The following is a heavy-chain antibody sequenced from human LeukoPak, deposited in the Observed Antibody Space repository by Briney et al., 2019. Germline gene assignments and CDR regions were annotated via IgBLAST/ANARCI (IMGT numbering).Heavy chain of an antibody. J-gene: IGHJ3*02. CDR3: LTIVENTIDAFDI. CDR1: GFTFRKHW. CDR2: INPDDGST. D-gene: IGHD2-21*01. Sequence: GGSLRLSCAASGFTFRKHWLHWVRQAPGKGLVWVSRINPDDGSTSYADSVKGRFTISRDNAKSTLYLQMNSLRAEDTAVYYCLTIVENTIDAFDIWGQGTKVTVSS. V-gene: IGHV3-74*01.